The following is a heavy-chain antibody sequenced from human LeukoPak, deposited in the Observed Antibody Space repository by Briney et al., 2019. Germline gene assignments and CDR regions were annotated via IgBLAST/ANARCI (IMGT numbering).Heavy chain of an antibody. CDR3: ARGITSYDFWSGYDYYYYYYGMDV. D-gene: IGHD3-3*01. Sequence: GGSLRLSCAASGFTFSSYAMHWVRQAPGKGLEWVAVISYDGSNKYYADSVKGRFTISRDNSKNTLYLQMNSLRAEDTAVYYCARGITSYDFWSGYDYYYYYYGMDVWGQGTTVTASS. CDR1: GFTFSSYA. J-gene: IGHJ6*02. V-gene: IGHV3-30-3*01. CDR2: ISYDGSNK.